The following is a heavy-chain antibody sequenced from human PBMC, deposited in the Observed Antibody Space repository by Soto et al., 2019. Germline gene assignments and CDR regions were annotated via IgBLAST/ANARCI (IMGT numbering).Heavy chain of an antibody. CDR1: GGTFSSYA. CDR3: ARTTSHSYYYDYGMDV. CDR2: IIPIFGTA. Sequence: GAPVKVSCKASGGTFSSYAISWVRQAPGQGLEWMGGIIPIFGTANYAQKFQGRVTITADESTSTAYMELSSLRSEDTAVYYCARTTSHSYYYDYGMDVWGQGTTVTVS. V-gene: IGHV1-69*13. J-gene: IGHJ6*02. D-gene: IGHD1-1*01.